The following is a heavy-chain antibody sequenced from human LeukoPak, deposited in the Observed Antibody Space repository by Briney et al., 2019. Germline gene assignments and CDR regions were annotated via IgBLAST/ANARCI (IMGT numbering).Heavy chain of an antibody. D-gene: IGHD2-2*01. CDR3: AKSDQRLPDY. CDR1: GFTFSTFG. J-gene: IGHJ4*02. CDR2: IRSDGSNE. Sequence: PGGSLRLSCAASGFTFSTFGMHWVRQAPGKGLEWVAFIRSDGSNEYYADSVKGRFTISRDNSKNTLYLQMNGLRAEDTAVYYCAKSDQRLPDYWGQGTLVTVSS. V-gene: IGHV3-30*02.